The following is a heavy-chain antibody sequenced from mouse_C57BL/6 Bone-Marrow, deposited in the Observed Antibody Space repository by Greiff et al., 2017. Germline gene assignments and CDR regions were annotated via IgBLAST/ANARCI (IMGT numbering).Heavy chain of an antibody. CDR1: GYTFTDYY. D-gene: IGHD1-1*01. CDR2: INPNNGGT. V-gene: IGHV1-26*01. Sequence: EVQLQQSGPELVKPGASVKISCKASGYTFTDYYMNWVKQSHGKSLEWIGDINPNNGGTSYNQKFKGKATLTVDKSSSTAYMELRSLTSEDSAVYYCARSYYGSSYPYFDVWGTGTTVTVSS. CDR3: ARSYYGSSYPYFDV. J-gene: IGHJ1*03.